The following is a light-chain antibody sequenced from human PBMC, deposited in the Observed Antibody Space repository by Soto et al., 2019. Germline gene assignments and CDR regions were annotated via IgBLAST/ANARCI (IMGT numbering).Light chain of an antibody. Sequence: IVLTQSPGTLSLSPGERATLSCRASQSVSSSYLAWYQQKPGQAPRLLIYGASSRATGIPDRFSGSGSGTDFTLTISRLEPEDFAVYYCQQYGSGTFGQGTMVDIK. CDR2: GAS. J-gene: IGKJ1*01. CDR3: QQYGSGT. V-gene: IGKV3-20*01. CDR1: QSVSSSY.